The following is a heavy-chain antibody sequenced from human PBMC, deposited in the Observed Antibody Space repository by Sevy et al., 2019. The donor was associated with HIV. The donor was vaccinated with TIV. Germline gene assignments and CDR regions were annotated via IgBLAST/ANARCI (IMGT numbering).Heavy chain of an antibody. D-gene: IGHD3-3*01. CDR1: GFTFSSYW. CDR3: ARDRPLYYDCWSGGYYYYGMDV. J-gene: IGHJ6*02. Sequence: GGSLRLSCAASGFTFSSYWMSWVRQAPGKGLEWVANIKQDGSEKYYVDSVKGRFTISRDNAKKSLYLQMNSLRTEDTAVYYCARDRPLYYDCWSGGYYYYGMDVWGQGTTVTVSS. V-gene: IGHV3-7*01. CDR2: IKQDGSEK.